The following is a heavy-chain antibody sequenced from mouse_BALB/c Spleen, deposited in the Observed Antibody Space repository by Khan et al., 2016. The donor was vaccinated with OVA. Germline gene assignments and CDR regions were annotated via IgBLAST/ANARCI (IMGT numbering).Heavy chain of an antibody. J-gene: IGHJ3*01. V-gene: IGHV5-6*01. Sequence: EVELVESGGDLVKPGGSLKLSCAASGFSFSSYSMSWVRQTPDKRLEWVATISSGGDYTYYPDIVKGRFTISRDNAKYTLYLQMSRLKSEDTSMYYCASHLTGTCAYWGQGTLVTVSA. CDR3: ASHLTGTCAY. CDR1: GFSFSSYS. CDR2: ISSGGDYT.